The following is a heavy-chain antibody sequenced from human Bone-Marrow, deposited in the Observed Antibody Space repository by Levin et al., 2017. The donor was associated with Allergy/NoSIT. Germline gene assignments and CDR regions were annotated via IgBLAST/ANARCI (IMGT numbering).Heavy chain of an antibody. CDR1: GFTFSSYE. Sequence: GESLKISCAASGFTFSSYEINWIRQAPGKGLEWVSYISTSSTTIYYADSVRGRFTISRDNAKNSLYLQMNNLRAEDTAVYYCARGRAFLDAWGQGTLVTVSS. CDR2: ISTSSTTI. J-gene: IGHJ5*02. D-gene: IGHD2-21*01. V-gene: IGHV3-48*03. CDR3: ARGRAFLDA.